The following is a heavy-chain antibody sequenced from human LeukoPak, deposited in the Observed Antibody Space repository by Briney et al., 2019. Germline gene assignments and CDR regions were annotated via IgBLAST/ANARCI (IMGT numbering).Heavy chain of an antibody. CDR2: ISWNSGSI. V-gene: IGHV3-9*01. J-gene: IGHJ4*02. Sequence: GGSLRLSCAASGFTFDDYAMHWVRQAPGKGLEWVSGISWNSGSIGYADSVKGRFTISRDNAKNSLYLQMNSLRAEDTAVYYCAKETAEEGKPLFDNWGQGTLVTVSS. D-gene: IGHD6-13*01. CDR3: AKETAEEGKPLFDN. CDR1: GFTFDDYA.